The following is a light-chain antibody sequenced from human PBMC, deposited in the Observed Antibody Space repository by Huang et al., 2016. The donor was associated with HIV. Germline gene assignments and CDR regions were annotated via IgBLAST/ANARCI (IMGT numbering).Light chain of an antibody. CDR2: DAS. CDR3: QQRSNRTPTT. CDR1: QSVGSY. Sequence: EIILTQSPATLSLSPGERATLSCRASQSVGSYLACYQQKPGQAPRRLSYDASNRATGIPARFSGGGSGTDFTLTIRGLEPEDFAVYFCQQRSNRTPTTFGQGTKVE. J-gene: IGKJ1*01. V-gene: IGKV3-11*01.